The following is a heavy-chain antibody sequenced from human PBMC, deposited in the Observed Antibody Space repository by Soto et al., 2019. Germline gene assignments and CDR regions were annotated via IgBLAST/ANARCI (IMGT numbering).Heavy chain of an antibody. CDR3: ATSTRTLGRLFDP. D-gene: IGHD2-2*01. CDR2: VYNSGST. CDR1: GGTVASSHW. J-gene: IGHJ5*02. Sequence: SETLSLTCGVSGGTVASSHWWSWVRQSPGRGLEWIGYVYNSGSTDYNPSLKSRVTISIDTSKNQFSLKVSSVTAADTAVYYCATSTRTLGRLFDPWGQGALVTVSS. V-gene: IGHV4-4*02.